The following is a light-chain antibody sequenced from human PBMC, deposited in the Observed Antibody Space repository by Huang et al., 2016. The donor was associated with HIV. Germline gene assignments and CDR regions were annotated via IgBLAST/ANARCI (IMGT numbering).Light chain of an antibody. J-gene: IGKJ4*01. CDR1: QSVRSY. CDR2: DAS. V-gene: IGKV3-11*01. CDR3: QQRTNWPLT. Sequence: EIVLTQSPVTLSLSPGERAPLACRASQSVRSYLAWYKQNPGQAPRLLIYDASNRATGIPARFSGSGSGTDFTLTISSLEPEDFAIYYCQQRTNWPLTFGGGTKVEIK.